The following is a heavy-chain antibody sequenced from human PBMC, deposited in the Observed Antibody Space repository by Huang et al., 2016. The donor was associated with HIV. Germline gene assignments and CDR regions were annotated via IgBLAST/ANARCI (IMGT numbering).Heavy chain of an antibody. D-gene: IGHD4-17*01. J-gene: IGHJ4*02. V-gene: IGHV1-8*02. Sequence: QVHLVQSGAEVKKPGASVKVSCKASGYTFPNYDINWVRQAPGRGREWMGWMNPNTGNTGFAQSFQGRVTMTRKTSITTAYMELTSLTSEDTAVYYCARSAYGDLDYWGLGTLVIVSS. CDR2: MNPNTGNT. CDR1: GYTFPNYD. CDR3: ARSAYGDLDY.